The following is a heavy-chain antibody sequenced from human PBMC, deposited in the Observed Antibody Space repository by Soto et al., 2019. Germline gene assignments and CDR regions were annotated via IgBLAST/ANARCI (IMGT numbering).Heavy chain of an antibody. Sequence: GGSLRLSCAASGFTYSDYFMNWIRQAPGKGLEWLAYIGRSGSPIYYADSVKGRFTISRDNTKNSLYLQLNSLRAEDTAIYFCAREENTASRGFFDYWGQGALVTVSS. CDR1: GFTYSDYF. CDR2: IGRSGSPI. J-gene: IGHJ4*02. CDR3: AREENTASRGFFDY. V-gene: IGHV3-11*01. D-gene: IGHD3-10*01.